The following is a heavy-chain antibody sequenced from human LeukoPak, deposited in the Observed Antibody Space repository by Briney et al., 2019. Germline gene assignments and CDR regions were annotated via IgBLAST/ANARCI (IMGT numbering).Heavy chain of an antibody. D-gene: IGHD3-10*01. Sequence: ASVKVSCKASGGTFSSYAISWVRQAPGQGLEWMGWINPNSGGTNYAQKFQGRVTMTRDTSISTAYMELSRLRSDDTAVYYCARDARNTYYYGSGSYYPYYYYYYMDVWGKGTTVTISS. CDR3: ARDARNTYYYGSGSYYPYYYYYYMDV. V-gene: IGHV1-2*02. CDR1: GGTFSSYA. J-gene: IGHJ6*03. CDR2: INPNSGGT.